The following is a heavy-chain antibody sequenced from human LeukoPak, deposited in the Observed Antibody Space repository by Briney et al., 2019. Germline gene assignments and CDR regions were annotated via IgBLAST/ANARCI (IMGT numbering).Heavy chain of an antibody. CDR2: IVVGSGNT. Sequence: ASVKVSCKASGFTFTSSAMQWVRQARGQRLEWIGWIVVGSGNTNYAQKFQERVTITRDMSTSTAYMELSSLRSEDTAVYYCAASLSGSYHIDYWGQGTLVTVSS. D-gene: IGHD1-26*01. V-gene: IGHV1-58*02. CDR3: AASLSGSYHIDY. J-gene: IGHJ4*02. CDR1: GFTFTSSA.